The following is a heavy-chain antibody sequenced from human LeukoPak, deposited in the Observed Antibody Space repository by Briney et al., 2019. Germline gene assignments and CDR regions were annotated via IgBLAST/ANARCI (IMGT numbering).Heavy chain of an antibody. D-gene: IGHD3-22*01. J-gene: IGHJ4*02. CDR2: INHSGST. CDR3: ASISYYYDSSGYYY. CDR1: GGSFSGYY. V-gene: IGHV4-34*01. Sequence: SETLSLTCAVYGGSFSGYYWSWIRQPPGKGLEWIGEINHSGSTNYNPSLRSRVTISVDTSKNQFSLKLSSVTAADTAVYYCASISYYYDSSGYYYWGQGTLVTVSS.